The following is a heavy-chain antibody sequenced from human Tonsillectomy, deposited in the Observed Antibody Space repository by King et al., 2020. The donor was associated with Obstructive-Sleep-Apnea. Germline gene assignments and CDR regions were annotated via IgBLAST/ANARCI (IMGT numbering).Heavy chain of an antibody. J-gene: IGHJ3*02. CDR1: GFTFSSYS. CDR3: AREYCTRTSCYDGFDI. V-gene: IGHV3-48*04. Sequence: VQLVESGGGLVQPGGSLRLSCAASGFTFSSYSMNWVRQAPGGGLEWVSYISRSSSARYNADSVKGRFTISRDNAKNSLYLQMNSLRAEDTAVYYCAREYCTRTSCYDGFDIWGQGTMVTVSS. D-gene: IGHD2-2*01. CDR2: ISRSSSAR.